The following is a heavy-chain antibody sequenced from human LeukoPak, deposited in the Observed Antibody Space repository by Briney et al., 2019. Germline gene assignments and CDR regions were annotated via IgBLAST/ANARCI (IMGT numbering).Heavy chain of an antibody. V-gene: IGHV1-18*01. J-gene: IGHJ4*02. CDR2: ISAYNGNT. CDR3: ARAEVAEYDITMIVVAMGDY. CDR1: GYPFTSYG. Sequence: ASVKVSCKASGYPFTSYGISWVRQAPGHGLEWMGWISAYNGNTNYAQKLQRRVTMTTDTSTSTAYMELRSLRSDDTAVYYCARAEVAEYDITMIVVAMGDYWGQGTLVTVSS. D-gene: IGHD3-22*01.